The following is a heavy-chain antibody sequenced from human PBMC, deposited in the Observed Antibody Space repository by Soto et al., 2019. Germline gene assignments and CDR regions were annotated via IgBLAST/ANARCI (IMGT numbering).Heavy chain of an antibody. V-gene: IGHV1-69*13. Sequence: ASVKVSCKASGGTLSSLGISWVRQGPRQGLEWLGGFIPMFGTANYPQKFQGRVTLSANDSTSTAYMELSSLTSEDTAVYFCARDRSGPGNWNYDTFDIWGQGTMVTVSS. CDR2: FIPMFGTA. CDR1: GGTLSSLG. J-gene: IGHJ3*02. D-gene: IGHD1-7*01. CDR3: ARDRSGPGNWNYDTFDI.